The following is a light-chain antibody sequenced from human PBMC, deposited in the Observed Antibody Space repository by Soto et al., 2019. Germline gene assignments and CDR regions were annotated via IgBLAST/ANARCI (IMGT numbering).Light chain of an antibody. CDR1: QDINIF. V-gene: IGKV1-33*01. CDR3: QQYDRLPPT. CDR2: AAS. J-gene: IGKJ2*01. Sequence: DIQMTQSPASLSASVGDRVTITCRASQDINIFLSWFQQRPGQAPRLLIYAASKLQPGVPSRFSGGSSGSDFIFTIDNLQPEDFETYYCQQYDRLPPTFGRGTKVDIK.